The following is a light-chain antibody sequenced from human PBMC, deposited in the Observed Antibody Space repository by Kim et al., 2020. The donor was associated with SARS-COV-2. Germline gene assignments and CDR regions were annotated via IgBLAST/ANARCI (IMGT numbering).Light chain of an antibody. CDR1: TSNSETTS. Sequence: ELTQPPSVSGSPGQRASISCSGSTSNSETTSVNWYQQLPGAASKLLIHTNYQRHSGVPDRCSGSRYGTSASLTISGLQSEDEADYYCAAWEDCPVGYVVFGGGTQLTVL. CDR3: AAWEDCPVGYVV. J-gene: IGLJ2*01. CDR2: TNY. V-gene: IGLV1-44*01.